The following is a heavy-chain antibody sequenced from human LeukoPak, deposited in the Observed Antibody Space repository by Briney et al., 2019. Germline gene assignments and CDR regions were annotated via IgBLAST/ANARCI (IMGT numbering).Heavy chain of an antibody. D-gene: IGHD5-18*01. CDR3: ARDGTAMAHFDY. CDR2: INPNSGGT. CDR1: GYTFTGYY. V-gene: IGHV1-2*02. J-gene: IGHJ4*02. Sequence: ASVKVSCKASGYTFTGYYMHWVRQAPGQGLEWMGWINPNSGGTNYAQKFQGRVTMTRATSISTAYMELSRLRSDDTAVYYCARDGTAMAHFDYWGQGTLVTVSS.